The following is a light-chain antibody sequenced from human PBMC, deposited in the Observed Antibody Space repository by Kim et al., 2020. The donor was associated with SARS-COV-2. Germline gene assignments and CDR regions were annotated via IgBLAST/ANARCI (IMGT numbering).Light chain of an antibody. CDR3: CSYEGTVV. J-gene: IGLJ2*01. Sequence: PLSGSPGQSITLSFTGASIHVVSLYQHHPGEAPKLIIFEVNKRPSQISNRFSGSKSGNTASLTIAGLQAEDEANYYCCSYEGTVVFGGGTQLTVL. CDR2: EVN. V-gene: IGLV2-23*02. CDR1: SIHVV.